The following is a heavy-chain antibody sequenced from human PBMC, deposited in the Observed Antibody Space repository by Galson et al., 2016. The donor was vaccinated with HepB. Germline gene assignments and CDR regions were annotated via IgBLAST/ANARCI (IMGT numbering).Heavy chain of an antibody. CDR3: ASPARGTHYGEYFVT. CDR2: FHYSGRT. V-gene: IGHV4-39*01. J-gene: IGHJ4*02. D-gene: IGHD1-26*01. Sequence: SETLSLTCTVSGGSIISAHYYWGWIRQPPGKGLEWVGSFHYSGRTDYNPSLRGRVTISADTSKNQFFLKVTSVTVADTAMYFCASPARGTHYGEYFVTWGQGTLVTVSS. CDR1: GGSIISAHYY.